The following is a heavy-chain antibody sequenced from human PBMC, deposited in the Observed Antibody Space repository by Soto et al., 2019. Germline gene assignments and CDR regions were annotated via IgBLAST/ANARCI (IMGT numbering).Heavy chain of an antibody. CDR2: VHYSGST. CDR1: GGSISSCDYY. D-gene: IGHD3-10*01. J-gene: IGHJ5*02. CDR3: ARDQASRVDP. Sequence: TLSLTCTVSGGSISSCDYYWSWIRQPPGKGLEWIGYVHYSGSTYYNPSLKSRVTVSVDTSKNQFSLKLSSVTAADTAVYYCARDQASRVDPWGQGTLLTASS. V-gene: IGHV4-30-4*01.